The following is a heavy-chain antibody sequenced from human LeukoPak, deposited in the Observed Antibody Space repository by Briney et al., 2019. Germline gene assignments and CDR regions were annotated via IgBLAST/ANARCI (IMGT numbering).Heavy chain of an antibody. D-gene: IGHD4-23*01. CDR1: GFTLTNHW. Sequence: GGSLRLSCAASGFTLTNHWMHWVRQAPGKGLEWVSYISSSSSTIYYADSVKGRFTISRDNAKNSLYLQMNSLRAEDTAVYYCARAGNDYGGKFDYWGQGTLVTVSS. CDR3: ARAGNDYGGKFDY. CDR2: ISSSSSTI. V-gene: IGHV3-48*04. J-gene: IGHJ4*02.